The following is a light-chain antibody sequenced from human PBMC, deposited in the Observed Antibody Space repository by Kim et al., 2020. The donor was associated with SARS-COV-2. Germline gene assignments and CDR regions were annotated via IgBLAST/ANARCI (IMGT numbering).Light chain of an antibody. CDR1: SFNIGNHY. V-gene: IGLV1-51*01. CDR2: DNN. Sequence: GQKVTISCTGSSFNIGNHYVAWYQQYPGTAPKLLIYDNNERPSGIPDRFSGSKSGTSATRGITGLQTGDEAEYYCGTWDSSLPGLVFGGGTQLTVL. J-gene: IGLJ2*01. CDR3: GTWDSSLPGLV.